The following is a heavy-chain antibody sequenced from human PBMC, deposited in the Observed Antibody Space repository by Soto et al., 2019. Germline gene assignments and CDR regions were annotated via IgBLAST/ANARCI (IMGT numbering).Heavy chain of an antibody. Sequence: SETLSLTCTFSGGSISKYYWSWIRQPPGKALEWIGYISYSGRTNYNPSLMSRVTISVDASKSQFSLKLSSVTAADTAVYYCAKGGTSKFDPWGQGTLVTVSS. D-gene: IGHD2-2*01. CDR3: AKGGTSKFDP. CDR1: GGSISKYY. J-gene: IGHJ5*02. CDR2: ISYSGRT. V-gene: IGHV4-59*08.